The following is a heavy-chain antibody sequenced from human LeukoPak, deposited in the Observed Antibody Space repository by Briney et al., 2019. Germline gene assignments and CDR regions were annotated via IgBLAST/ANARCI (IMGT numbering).Heavy chain of an antibody. CDR1: GFTFSSYA. CDR3: ARWEGAAGFDY. D-gene: IGHD6-13*01. J-gene: IGHJ4*02. CDR2: ISYDGSNK. V-gene: IGHV3-30*14. Sequence: GRSLRLSCAASGFTFSSYAMHWVRQAPGKGLEWVAVISYDGSNKYYADSVKGRFTISRDNSKNTLYLQMNSLRAEDTAVYYCARWEGAAGFDYWGQGTLVTVSS.